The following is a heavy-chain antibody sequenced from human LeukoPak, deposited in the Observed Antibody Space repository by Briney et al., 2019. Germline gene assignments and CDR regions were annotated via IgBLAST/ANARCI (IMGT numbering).Heavy chain of an antibody. V-gene: IGHV3-23*01. CDR1: GFTFSSYV. CDR3: ARRESSGRFDY. Sequence: GGSLRLSCAVSGFTFSSYVMTWVRQVPGKGLEWVSGISGSGGRTYYADSVKGRFTISRDNSKNTVYLQMNSLRVEDTAVYYCARRESSGRFDYWGQGTLVTVSS. J-gene: IGHJ4*02. D-gene: IGHD6-19*01. CDR2: ISGSGGRT.